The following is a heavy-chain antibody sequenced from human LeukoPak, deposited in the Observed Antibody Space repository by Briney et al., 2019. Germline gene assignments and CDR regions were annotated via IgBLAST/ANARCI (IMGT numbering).Heavy chain of an antibody. CDR2: IYTSGST. J-gene: IGHJ5*02. CDR3: ARRSGSLGWFDP. D-gene: IGHD1-26*01. V-gene: IGHV4-4*09. CDR1: GDSISSYY. Sequence: SETLSLTCTVSGDSISSYYWSWIRQPPGKGLEWIGYIYTSGSTNYNPSLKSRVTISVDTSKNQFYLKLSSVTAADTAVYYCARRSGSLGWFDPWGQGTLVTVSS.